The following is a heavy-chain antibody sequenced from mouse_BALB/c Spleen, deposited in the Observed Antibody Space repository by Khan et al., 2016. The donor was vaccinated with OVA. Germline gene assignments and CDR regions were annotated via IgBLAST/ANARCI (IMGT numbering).Heavy chain of an antibody. D-gene: IGHD2-14*01. CDR3: ARVGYNGTMDY. V-gene: IGHV9-3-1*01. J-gene: IGHJ4*01. CDR1: GYTFTTNG. CDR2: INTYTGEP. Sequence: QIQLVQSGPELKKPGETVKISCKASGYTFTTNGMNWVKQAPGKGLKWMGWINTYTGEPISAGDFTGRFAFSLATSASTAYLQINNLKNEDAATYFGARVGYNGTMDYWGQGTSVTVSS.